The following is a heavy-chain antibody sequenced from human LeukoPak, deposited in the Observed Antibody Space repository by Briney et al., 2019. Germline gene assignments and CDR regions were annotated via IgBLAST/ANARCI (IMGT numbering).Heavy chain of an antibody. J-gene: IGHJ4*02. Sequence: GGSLRLSCAASGFTFSSYAMSWVRQAPGKGLEWVSAISGSGGSTYYADSVKGRFTISRDNSKNTLCLQMNSLRAEDTAVYYCAKDSRRLVRGDMDYWGQGTLVTVSS. CDR2: ISGSGGST. CDR1: GFTFSSYA. CDR3: AKDSRRLVRGDMDY. V-gene: IGHV3-23*01. D-gene: IGHD3-10*01.